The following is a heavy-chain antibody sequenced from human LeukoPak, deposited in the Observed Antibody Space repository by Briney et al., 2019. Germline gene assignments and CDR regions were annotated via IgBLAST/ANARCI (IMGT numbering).Heavy chain of an antibody. J-gene: IGHJ4*02. Sequence: GGSLRLSCAASGFTFSSYSMNWVRQAPGKGLEWVSSISSSSSYIYYADSVKGRFTISRANAKNSLYLQMNSLRAEDTAVYYCARDIGITGSDFDYWGQGTLVTVSS. D-gene: IGHD1-20*01. CDR3: ARDIGITGSDFDY. CDR1: GFTFSSYS. V-gene: IGHV3-21*01. CDR2: ISSSSSYI.